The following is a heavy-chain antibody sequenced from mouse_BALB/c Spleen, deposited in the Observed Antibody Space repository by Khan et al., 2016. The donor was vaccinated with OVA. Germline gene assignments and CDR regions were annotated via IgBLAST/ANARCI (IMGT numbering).Heavy chain of an antibody. J-gene: IGHJ4*01. CDR2: ISYDGSN. CDR1: DYSISSGYY. Sequence: EVQLQESGPGLVKPSQSLSLTCSVTDYSISSGYYWNWIRQFPGNKLECMGYISYDGSNNYTPSLKNRISLTRNTSKNQVFLRLNSVTTEDRATYDCARRNGNYDYAVDYWGRGTSVTVTS. V-gene: IGHV3-6*02. CDR3: ARRNGNYDYAVDY. D-gene: IGHD2-1*01.